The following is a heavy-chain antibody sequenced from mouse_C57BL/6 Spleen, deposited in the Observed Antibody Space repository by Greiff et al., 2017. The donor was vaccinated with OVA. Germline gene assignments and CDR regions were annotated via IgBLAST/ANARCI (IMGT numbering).Heavy chain of an antibody. V-gene: IGHV1-69*01. CDR2: IDPSDSYT. Sequence: QVQLQQPGAELVMPGASVKLSCKASGYTFTSYWMHWVKQRPGQGLEWIGEIDPSDSYTNYNQKFKGKSTLTVDKSSSTAYMQLSSLTSEDSAVYYCARCDGYYVDYWGQGTTLTVSS. CDR3: ARCDGYYVDY. D-gene: IGHD2-3*01. J-gene: IGHJ2*01. CDR1: GYTFTSYW.